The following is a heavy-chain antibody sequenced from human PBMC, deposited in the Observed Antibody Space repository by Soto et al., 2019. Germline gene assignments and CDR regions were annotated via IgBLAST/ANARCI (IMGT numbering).Heavy chain of an antibody. CDR3: VRDHAPMTSGRAGRDWFDP. V-gene: IGHV1-2*02. D-gene: IGHD3-10*01. CDR1: EYTFTDYC. Sequence: QVHLVQSGTEVKMPGASVKVSCKASEYTFTDYCLHWVRQAPGQKFEWVGWVNVDTGATNYGHNFHGRVAMTRDTYISTAYMELNGLTSDDTGTYYCVRDHAPMTSGRAGRDWFDPWGQVTLVIFSS. J-gene: IGHJ5*02. CDR2: VNVDTGAT.